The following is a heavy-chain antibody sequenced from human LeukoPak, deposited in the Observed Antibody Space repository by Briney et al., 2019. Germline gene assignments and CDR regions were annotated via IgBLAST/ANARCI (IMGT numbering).Heavy chain of an antibody. CDR3: AKGLWFGELYFPVDY. Sequence: GGSLRLSCAASGFTFSSYAMSWVRQAPGKGLEWVSAISGSGGSTYYADSVKGRFTTSRDNSKNTLYLQMNSLRAEDTAVYYCAKGLWFGELYFPVDYWGQGTLVTVSS. J-gene: IGHJ4*02. V-gene: IGHV3-23*01. CDR1: GFTFSSYA. D-gene: IGHD3-10*01. CDR2: ISGSGGST.